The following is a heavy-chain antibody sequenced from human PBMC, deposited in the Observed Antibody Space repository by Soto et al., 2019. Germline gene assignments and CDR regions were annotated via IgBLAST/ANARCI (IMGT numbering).Heavy chain of an antibody. V-gene: IGHV3-21*01. CDR3: ARQLYDSSGYYPNWFDP. J-gene: IGHJ5*02. D-gene: IGHD3-22*01. CDR1: GFTFSNYN. CDR2: ISSSSSYM. Sequence: GGSLRLSCAASGFTFSNYNMNWVRQTPVKGLEWVSSISSSSSYMNYADSVKGRFTISRDNAKNSLYLQMNSLRAEDTAVYYCARQLYDSSGYYPNWFDPWGQGTLVTVSS.